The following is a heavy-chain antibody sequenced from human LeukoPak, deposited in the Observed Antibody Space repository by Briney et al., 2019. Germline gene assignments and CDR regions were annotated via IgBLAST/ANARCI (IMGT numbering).Heavy chain of an antibody. Sequence: GGSLRLSCGASGFTFSRYSMSWVRQAPGKGLEWVANIKHDGSVKYYVDSVKGRFTISRDNAKNSLYLQMNSLRAEDTAVYFCARDDSYSSDYWGQGALVIVSS. CDR1: GFTFSRYS. CDR2: IKHDGSVK. D-gene: IGHD6-13*01. J-gene: IGHJ4*02. CDR3: ARDDSYSSDY. V-gene: IGHV3-7*05.